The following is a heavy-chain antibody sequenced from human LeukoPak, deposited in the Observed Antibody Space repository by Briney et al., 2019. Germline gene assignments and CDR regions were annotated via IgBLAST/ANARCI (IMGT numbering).Heavy chain of an antibody. CDR2: ISFDGGIQ. D-gene: IGHD6-13*01. CDR1: GFAFSSDA. CDR3: AKTAAAGRGGYYFDY. Sequence: GGSLRLSCAASGFAFSSDAMHWVRQAPGKGLEWVAVISFDGGIQYYADSVKGRFTISRDNSKTTLDLQMNGLRSEDTAVYYCAKTAAAGRGGYYFDYWGQGTLVTVSS. J-gene: IGHJ4*02. V-gene: IGHV3-30*18.